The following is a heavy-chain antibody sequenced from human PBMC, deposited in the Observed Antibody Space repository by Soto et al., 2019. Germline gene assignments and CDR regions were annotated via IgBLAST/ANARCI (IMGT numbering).Heavy chain of an antibody. Sequence: QVQLVESGGGVVQPGTSLRLPCAASGFTFSTSGMHWVRQAPGKGLEWVAMISHDGGVTYYTDSVQGRFTISRDTPKNTLYLQMNSLRDEDTAIYYCAKDWGSSGWYNWFDPWGQGTRVTVSS. J-gene: IGHJ5*02. D-gene: IGHD6-13*01. V-gene: IGHV3-30*18. CDR2: ISHDGGVT. CDR1: GFTFSTSG. CDR3: AKDWGSSGWYNWFDP.